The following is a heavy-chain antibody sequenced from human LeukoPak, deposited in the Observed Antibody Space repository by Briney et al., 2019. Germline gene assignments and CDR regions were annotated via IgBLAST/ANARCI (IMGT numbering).Heavy chain of an antibody. J-gene: IGHJ5*02. V-gene: IGHV3-30-3*01. CDR3: ARDRLLWFGELVTPNWFDP. D-gene: IGHD3-10*01. CDR2: XSXDGSNK. CDR1: GFTFSSYX. Sequence: SXXASGFTFSSYXMHWXRQAPGXXXXXXAVXSXDGSNKYYADSVKGRFTISRDNSKNTLYLQMNSLRAEDTAVYYCARDRLLWFGELVTPNWFDPWGQGTLVTVSS.